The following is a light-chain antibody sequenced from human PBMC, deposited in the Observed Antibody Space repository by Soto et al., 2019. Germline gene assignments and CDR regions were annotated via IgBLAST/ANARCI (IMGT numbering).Light chain of an antibody. CDR3: HQRQSWPRT. Sequence: EIVMTQSPATLSSFPGERVTLSCTTSQPVNTRLAWYQHKPGQTPRLRIYLTSNRATGIPARFSGSGSGTDFTLTISSLEPEDFAVYYCHQRQSWPRTFGQGTKVDI. J-gene: IGKJ1*01. CDR2: LTS. CDR1: QPVNTR. V-gene: IGKV3-11*01.